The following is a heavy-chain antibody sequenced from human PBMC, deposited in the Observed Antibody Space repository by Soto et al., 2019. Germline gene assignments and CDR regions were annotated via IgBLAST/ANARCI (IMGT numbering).Heavy chain of an antibody. CDR3: ARVPTIFGVVSTYNGMDV. J-gene: IGHJ6*02. Sequence: EVQLVESGGGLIQPGGSLRLSCAASGFSVSSNYMSWVRQAPGKGLEWVSVIYSGGSTYYADSVKGRFTISRDNSKNTLYLQMNGLRAEDTAVYYCARVPTIFGVVSTYNGMDVWGQGTTVTVSS. CDR2: IYSGGST. D-gene: IGHD3-3*01. V-gene: IGHV3-53*01. CDR1: GFSVSSNY.